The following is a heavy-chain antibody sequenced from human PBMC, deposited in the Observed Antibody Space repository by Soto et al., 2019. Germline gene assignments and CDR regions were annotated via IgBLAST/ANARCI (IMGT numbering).Heavy chain of an antibody. CDR1: GGTFSDYV. J-gene: IGHJ4*02. CDR2: IIPISGAA. D-gene: IGHD1-7*01. V-gene: IGHV1-69*06. CDR3: AREMTRTVVPCFDF. Sequence: SVKVPCKASGGTFSDYVVNWVRLAPGQGLEWMGRIIPISGAANYAQKFQGRVTITADKSTSTSYMELSSLRSEDTAVYYCAREMTRTVVPCFDFRGQGTLVTVSS.